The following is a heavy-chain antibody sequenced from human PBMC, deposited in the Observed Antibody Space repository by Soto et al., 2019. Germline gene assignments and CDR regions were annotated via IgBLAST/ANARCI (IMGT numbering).Heavy chain of an antibody. Sequence: EVQLVESGGGLVQPGGSLRLSCAASGFTVSSYWMHWVRQAPGKGLVWVSRIKSDGSITNYADSVKGRLTISRDNAKNTLYLQMNSLRAEDTAVYFCARGALYSYYTAYWGQGTQVAVSS. J-gene: IGHJ4*02. CDR2: IKSDGSIT. V-gene: IGHV3-74*01. CDR1: GFTVSSYW. CDR3: ARGALYSYYTAY. D-gene: IGHD3-10*01.